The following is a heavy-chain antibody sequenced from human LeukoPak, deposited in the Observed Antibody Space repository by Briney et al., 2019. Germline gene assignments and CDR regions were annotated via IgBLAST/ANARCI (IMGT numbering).Heavy chain of an antibody. CDR2: ISGSGGST. V-gene: IGHV3-23*01. J-gene: IGHJ4*02. Sequence: GGSLRLSCAASGFTFSSYAMSWVRQAPGKGLEWVSAISGSGGSTYYADSVKGRFTISRDNSKNTLYLQMNSLRAEDTAVYYCARKYSSGWYNDYYFDYWGQGTLVTVSS. D-gene: IGHD6-19*01. CDR1: GFTFSSYA. CDR3: ARKYSSGWYNDYYFDY.